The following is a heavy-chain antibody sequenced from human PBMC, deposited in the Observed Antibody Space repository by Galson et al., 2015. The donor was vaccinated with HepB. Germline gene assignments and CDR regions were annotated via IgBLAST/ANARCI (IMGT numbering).Heavy chain of an antibody. Sequence: CAISGDSVSSKSAAWNWNRQSPSRGLEWLGRTWYRSKWYNGYAVSVKSRITINPDTSKNQFSLHLDSVTPEDTAVYYCARSTGDLDYWGQGTLVTVSS. CDR3: ARSTGDLDY. V-gene: IGHV6-1*01. CDR1: GDSVSSKSAA. CDR2: TWYRSKWYN. D-gene: IGHD3-10*01. J-gene: IGHJ4*02.